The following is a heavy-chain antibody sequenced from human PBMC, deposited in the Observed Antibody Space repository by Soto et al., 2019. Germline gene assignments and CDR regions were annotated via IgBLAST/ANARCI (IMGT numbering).Heavy chain of an antibody. CDR1: GGSISSYY. V-gene: IGHV4-59*12. J-gene: IGHJ6*03. D-gene: IGHD4-17*01. CDR3: ARDAGPYGDDESFFYYYYYMDV. CDR2: IYYSGST. Sequence: SETLSLTCTVSGGSISSYYWSLIRQPPGKGLEWIGYIYYSGSTNYNPSLKSRVTISVDTSKNQFSLKLSSVTAADTAVYYCARDAGPYGDDESFFYYYYYMDVWGKGTTVTVSS.